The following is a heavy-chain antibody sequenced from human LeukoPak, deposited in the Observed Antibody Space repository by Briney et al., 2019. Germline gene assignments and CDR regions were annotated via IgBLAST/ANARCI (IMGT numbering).Heavy chain of an antibody. D-gene: IGHD6-19*01. CDR3: ARDKAQWLASIDY. J-gene: IGHJ4*02. V-gene: IGHV1-18*01. CDR1: GYTFTSYG. Sequence: EASEKVSCKASGYTFTSYGISWVRQAPGQGLEWMGWISAYNGNTNYAQKLQGRVTMTTDTSTSTAYMELRSLRSEDTAVYYCARDKAQWLASIDYWGQGTLVTVSS. CDR2: ISAYNGNT.